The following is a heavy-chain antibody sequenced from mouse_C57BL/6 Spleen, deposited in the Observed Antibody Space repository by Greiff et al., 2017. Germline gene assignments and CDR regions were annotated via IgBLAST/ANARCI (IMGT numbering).Heavy chain of an antibody. CDR3: ANYDYDAGFFAY. V-gene: IGHV1-82*01. Sequence: VQLQQSGPELVKPGASVKISCKASGYAFSSSWMNWVKQRPGKGLEWIGRIYPGDGDTNYNGKFKGKATLTADKSSSPAYMQLSSLTSEDSAVYFCANYDYDAGFFAYWGQGTLVTVSA. D-gene: IGHD2-4*01. CDR2: IYPGDGDT. J-gene: IGHJ3*01. CDR1: GYAFSSSW.